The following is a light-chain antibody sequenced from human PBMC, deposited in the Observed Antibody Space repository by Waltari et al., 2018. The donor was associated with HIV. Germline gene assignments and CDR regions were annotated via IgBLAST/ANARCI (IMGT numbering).Light chain of an antibody. CDR1: SSDVGNYNY. V-gene: IGLV2-14*01. CDR3: SSLRSTTTSIL. CDR2: EVT. Sequence: QAALTQPASVSGSPGQSITISCTGTSSDVGNYNYVCWYQQHPGKAPKLLIDEVTNRPSGVSDRFSGSKYGNTASLTISGLQAEDEADYYCSSLRSTTTSILFGGGTKLTVL. J-gene: IGLJ2*01.